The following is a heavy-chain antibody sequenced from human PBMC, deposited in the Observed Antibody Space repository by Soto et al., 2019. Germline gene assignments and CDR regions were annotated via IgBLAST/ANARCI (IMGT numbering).Heavy chain of an antibody. J-gene: IGHJ4*02. CDR3: ARAGSGTWIQLWKTVYFDY. Sequence: SETLSLTCTVSGGSISSSSYYWGWIRQPPGKGLEWIGSIYYSGSTYYNPSLKSRVTISVDTSKNQFSLKLSSVTAADTAVYYCARAGSGTWIQLWKTVYFDYWGQGTLVTSPQ. CDR1: GGSISSSSYY. D-gene: IGHD5-18*01. CDR2: IYYSGST. V-gene: IGHV4-39*01.